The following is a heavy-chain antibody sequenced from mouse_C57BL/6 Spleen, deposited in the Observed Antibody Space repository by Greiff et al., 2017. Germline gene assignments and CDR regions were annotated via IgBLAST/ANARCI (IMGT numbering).Heavy chain of an antibody. D-gene: IGHD1-1*01. J-gene: IGHJ2*01. CDR1: GYAFSSYW. CDR2: IYPGDGDT. Sequence: VQLQESGAELVKPGASVKISCKASGYAFSSYWMNWVKQRPGKGLEWIGQIYPGDGDTNYNGKFKGKATLTADKASSTAYMQLSSLTSEDSAVYCGARNRYYGSRHFDYWGQGTTLTVSS. CDR3: ARNRYYGSRHFDY. V-gene: IGHV1-80*01.